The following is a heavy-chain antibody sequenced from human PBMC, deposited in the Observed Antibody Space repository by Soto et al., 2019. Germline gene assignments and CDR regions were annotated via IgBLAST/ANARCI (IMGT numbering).Heavy chain of an antibody. CDR1: GGSIDSSSYC. Sequence: PSETLSLTCSVSGGSIDSSSYCFVCVRQPPGKGLEWIGSIYYSGSTYYNPSLRSRVTISVDTSKNQFSLKLSSVTAADTAVFYCARHYSSGSRNWFDPWGQGTLVTVSS. J-gene: IGHJ5*02. CDR2: IYYSGST. CDR3: ARHYSSGSRNWFDP. V-gene: IGHV4-39*01. D-gene: IGHD6-19*01.